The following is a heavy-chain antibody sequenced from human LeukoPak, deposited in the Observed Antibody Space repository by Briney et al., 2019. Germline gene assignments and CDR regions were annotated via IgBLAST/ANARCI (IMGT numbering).Heavy chain of an antibody. D-gene: IGHD5-24*01. V-gene: IGHV4-31*03. CDR2: IYYSGST. CDR3: ARYRDGSEVGWFDP. CDR1: GCSISSGGYY. Sequence: SQTLSLTCTVSGCSISSGGYYWSWIRQHPGKGLEWIGYIYYSGSTYYNPSLKSRVTISVDTSKNQFSLKLSSVTAADTAVYYCARYRDGSEVGWFDPWGQGTLVTVSS. J-gene: IGHJ5*02.